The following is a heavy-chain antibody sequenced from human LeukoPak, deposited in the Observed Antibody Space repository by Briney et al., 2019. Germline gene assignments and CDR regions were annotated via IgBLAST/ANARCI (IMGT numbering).Heavy chain of an antibody. CDR3: ARDLPHGRTSCYRTEYNWFDP. CDR1: GYTFTGYY. Sequence: GASVKVSCKASGYTFTGYYMHWVRQAPGQGLEWMGWINPNSGGTNYAQKFQGRVTMTRATSISTAYMELSRLRSDDTAVYYCARDLPHGRTSCYRTEYNWFDPWGQGTLVTVSS. V-gene: IGHV1-2*02. D-gene: IGHD2-2*01. J-gene: IGHJ5*02. CDR2: INPNSGGT.